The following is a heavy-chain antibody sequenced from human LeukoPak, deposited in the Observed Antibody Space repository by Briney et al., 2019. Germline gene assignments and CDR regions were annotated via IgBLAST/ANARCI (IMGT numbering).Heavy chain of an antibody. D-gene: IGHD4-17*01. CDR1: GGYICSYY. Sequence: SETLSLTCTVSGGYICSYYWSWIRQPPGKGLEWIGYIYYSGSTNYNPSLKGRVTISVDTSKNQFSLKLSSVTAADTAVYYCARAPLDYGDYEGYYYYYMDVWGKGTTVTVSS. J-gene: IGHJ6*03. V-gene: IGHV4-59*01. CDR2: IYYSGST. CDR3: ARAPLDYGDYEGYYYYYMDV.